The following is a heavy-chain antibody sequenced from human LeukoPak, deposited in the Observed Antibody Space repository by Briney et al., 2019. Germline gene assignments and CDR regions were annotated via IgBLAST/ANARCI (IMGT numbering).Heavy chain of an antibody. Sequence: GASVKVSCKASGGTFSSYTISWVRQAPGQGLEWMGWINPNSGGTNYAQKFQGRVTMTRDTSISTAYMELSRLRSDDTAVYYCARAQGHCSSTSCYSFDYWGQGTLVTVSS. J-gene: IGHJ4*02. D-gene: IGHD2-2*01. CDR2: INPNSGGT. CDR1: GGTFSSYT. V-gene: IGHV1-2*02. CDR3: ARAQGHCSSTSCYSFDY.